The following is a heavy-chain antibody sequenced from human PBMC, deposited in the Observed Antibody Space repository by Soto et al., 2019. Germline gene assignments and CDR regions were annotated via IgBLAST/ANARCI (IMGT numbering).Heavy chain of an antibody. D-gene: IGHD3-10*01. CDR3: AKGRSGSGSYYAQHES. Sequence: GESLKISCKGSGYSFTNSWIGWVRQMPGKGLEWVGIIYPGDSDTRYSPSFQGQVTISRDNSKNTLYLQMNTLRAEDTAVYYCAKGRSGSGSYYAQHESWGQGTLVTVSS. V-gene: IGHV5-51*01. CDR2: IYPGDSDT. J-gene: IGHJ5*02. CDR1: GYSFTNSW.